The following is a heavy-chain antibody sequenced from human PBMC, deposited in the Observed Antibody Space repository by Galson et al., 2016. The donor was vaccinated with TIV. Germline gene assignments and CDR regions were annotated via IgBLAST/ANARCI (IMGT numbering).Heavy chain of an antibody. Sequence: SLRLSCAASGFTFNSHGMHWVRQAPGKGLEWVSGISASGDDTYYADSVRGRFTVSRDNSENTLYLQMDSLRAEDTAVYYCAKVRLLDGDYRDYWGQGTLVIVSS. V-gene: IGHV3-23*01. CDR2: ISASGDDT. CDR3: AKVRLLDGDYRDY. CDR1: GFTFNSHG. D-gene: IGHD4-17*01. J-gene: IGHJ4*02.